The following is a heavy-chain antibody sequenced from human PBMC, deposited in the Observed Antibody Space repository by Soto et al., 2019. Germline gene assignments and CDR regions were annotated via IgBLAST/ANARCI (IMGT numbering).Heavy chain of an antibody. CDR1: GYTFTTYG. V-gene: IGHV1-18*01. CDR2: ISTYNGNT. Sequence: QVQLVQSGDEVKKPGASVKVSCKASGYTFTTYGMSWVRQAPGQGLDWMGWISTYNGNTKYAERLQGRVTMTTDTTTSTAYMELRSLRSDDTAVYYCARGPTDYYDNSGNYFLDYWGHGTLVTVSS. D-gene: IGHD3-22*01. CDR3: ARGPTDYYDNSGNYFLDY. J-gene: IGHJ4*01.